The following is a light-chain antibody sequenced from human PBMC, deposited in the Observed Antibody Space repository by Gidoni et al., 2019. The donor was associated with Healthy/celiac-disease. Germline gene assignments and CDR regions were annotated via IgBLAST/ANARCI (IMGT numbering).Light chain of an antibody. Sequence: DIVWTQPPPSSLVTLGQPATNSCRSSQRLVHSAGNTYLSWLQQRPGQPPRLLIYKISNRLSGVPDRFSGSGAGTDFTLKISRVQAEDVGVYYCMQATRFPMTFGQGTRLEIK. CDR2: KIS. V-gene: IGKV2-24*01. J-gene: IGKJ5*01. CDR3: MQATRFPMT. CDR1: QRLVHSAGNTY.